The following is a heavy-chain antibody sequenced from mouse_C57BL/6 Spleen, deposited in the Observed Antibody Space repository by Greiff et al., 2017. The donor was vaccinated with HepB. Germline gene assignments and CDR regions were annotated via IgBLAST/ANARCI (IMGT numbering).Heavy chain of an antibody. CDR2: IRNKANGYTT. J-gene: IGHJ1*03. CDR1: GFTFTDYY. Sequence: EVKLVESGGGLVQPGGSLSLSCAASGFTFTDYYMSWVRQPPGKALEWLGFIRNKANGYTTEYSASVKGRFTISRDKSQSILYLQMNALRAEDSATYYCARPYYYGSSYWYFDVWGTGTTVTVSS. V-gene: IGHV7-3*01. D-gene: IGHD1-1*01. CDR3: ARPYYYGSSYWYFDV.